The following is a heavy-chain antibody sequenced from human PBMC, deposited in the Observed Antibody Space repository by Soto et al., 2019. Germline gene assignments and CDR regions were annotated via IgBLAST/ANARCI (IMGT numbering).Heavy chain of an antibody. V-gene: IGHV4-39*01. CDR2: IYFSGST. J-gene: IGHJ4*02. CDR3: ARHNYYGSGTYYLFDY. CDR1: GGSITSSGSY. D-gene: IGHD3-10*01. Sequence: SETLSLTCTVSGGSITSSGSYWGWIRQPPGKGLEWIGSIYFSGSTYLNPSLKSRFTISVDTSKNQFSLNLSSVTAADTAVYYCARHNYYGSGTYYLFDYWGQGTLVTVSS.